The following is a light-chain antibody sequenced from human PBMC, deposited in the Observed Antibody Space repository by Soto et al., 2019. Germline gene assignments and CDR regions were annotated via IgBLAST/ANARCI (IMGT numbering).Light chain of an antibody. CDR2: GAS. CDR1: QSVSNN. CDR3: QQYNTCPFS. V-gene: IGKV3-15*01. J-gene: IGKJ3*01. Sequence: EIVMTQSPATLSVSPGERATLSCRASQSVSNNLAWYQQKPGQAPRLLIYGASSRATGIPARISGSGSGTEFTLTISSLQSEDFAVYYCQQYNTCPFSFGPGTTVDIK.